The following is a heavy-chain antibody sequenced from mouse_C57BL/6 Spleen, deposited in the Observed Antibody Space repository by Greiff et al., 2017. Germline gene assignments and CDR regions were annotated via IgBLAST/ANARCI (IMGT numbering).Heavy chain of an antibody. V-gene: IGHV1-80*01. J-gene: IGHJ2*01. Sequence: VQLQQSGAELVKPGASVKISCTASGYAFSSYCMHWVKQRPGKGLEWIGQIYPGDGDTNYNGKFEGKATITADTSSSTAYMQLSSLTSDDSAVYCGARWRIYDGYSVGAYWGQGTTLTVSS. CDR2: IYPGDGDT. CDR1: GYAFSSYC. CDR3: ARWRIYDGYSVGAY. D-gene: IGHD2-3*01.